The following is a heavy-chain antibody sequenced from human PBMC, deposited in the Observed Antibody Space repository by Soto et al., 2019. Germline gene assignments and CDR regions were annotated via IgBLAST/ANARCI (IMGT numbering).Heavy chain of an antibody. CDR3: AAAEWAQRGHYYGMDV. CDR2: IVVGSGNT. V-gene: IGHV1-58*01. Sequence: QMQLVQSGPEVKKPGTSVKVSCKASGFTFTSSAVQWVRQARGQRLEWIGWIVVGSGNTNYAQKFQERVTITRDMSTSTAYMELSSLRSEDTAVYYCAAAEWAQRGHYYGMDVWGQGTTVTVSS. D-gene: IGHD3-3*01. J-gene: IGHJ6*02. CDR1: GFTFTSSA.